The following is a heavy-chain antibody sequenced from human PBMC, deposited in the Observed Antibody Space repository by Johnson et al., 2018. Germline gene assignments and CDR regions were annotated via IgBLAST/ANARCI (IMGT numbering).Heavy chain of an antibody. CDR1: GFTFGTSW. D-gene: IGHD2-2*01. V-gene: IGHV3-7*01. Sequence: EVQLVESGGGLVHLGGSLRVSCAASGFTFGTSWMTWVRQAPGKGLEYVANISPQGNEKYYADSVKGQFTISRDNSKNTLYLQMNSLRGDDTAIYYCASGHMVVVVSPAMGGHRGVWGKGTTVIVSS. CDR3: ASGHMVVVVSPAMGGHRGV. CDR2: ISPQGNEK. J-gene: IGHJ6*03.